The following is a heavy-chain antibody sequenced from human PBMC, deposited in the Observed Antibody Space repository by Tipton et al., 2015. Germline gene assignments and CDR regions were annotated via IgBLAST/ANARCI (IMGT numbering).Heavy chain of an antibody. Sequence: TLSLTCSVPGGSVSSANYYWSWIRQPPGKGLEWIGSIYYSGTTYYNPSLKSRVTISIDRFKNQFSLKLSSVTAADTAVYYCASPSLPHDRGDYYFQSWGQGSLVTVSS. CDR3: ASPSLPHDRGDYYFQS. J-gene: IGHJ4*02. V-gene: IGHV4-39*01. D-gene: IGHD2-21*02. CDR1: GGSVSSANYY. CDR2: IYYSGTT.